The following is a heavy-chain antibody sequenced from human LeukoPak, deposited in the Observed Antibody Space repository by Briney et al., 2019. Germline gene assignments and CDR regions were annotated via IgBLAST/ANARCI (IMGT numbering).Heavy chain of an antibody. Sequence: PGGSLRLSCAASGFTFSSYSMNWVRQAPGKGLEWVSAISGSGGSTYYADSVKGRFTISRDNSKNTLYLQMNSLRAEDTAVYYCAKDQGLTRYCSSTSCYGAFDIWGQGTMVTVSS. CDR1: GFTFSSYS. J-gene: IGHJ3*02. V-gene: IGHV3-23*01. CDR3: AKDQGLTRYCSSTSCYGAFDI. CDR2: ISGSGGST. D-gene: IGHD2-2*01.